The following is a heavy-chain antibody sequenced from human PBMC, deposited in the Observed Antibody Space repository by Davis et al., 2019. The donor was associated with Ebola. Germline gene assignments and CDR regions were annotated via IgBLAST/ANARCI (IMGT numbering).Heavy chain of an antibody. CDR1: RFSISSYY. CDR3: AGDSTE. D-gene: IGHD2/OR15-2a*01. J-gene: IGHJ4*02. CDR2: VYYSGST. V-gene: IGHV4-39*01. Sequence: GSLRLSCTVSRFSISSYYWGWIRQPPGKGLEWIGTVYYSGSTYYNPSLKSRVTISVDTSKNQFSLKLNSVTAADTAVYYCAGDSTEWGQGTLVTVSS.